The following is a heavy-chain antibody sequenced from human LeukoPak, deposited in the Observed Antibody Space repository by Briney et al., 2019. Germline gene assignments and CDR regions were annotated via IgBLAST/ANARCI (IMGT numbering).Heavy chain of an antibody. CDR2: IISILGMA. Sequence: ASVPVSCKASGGTFSNYTISWVRQAPGQGLEWMGRIISILGMANYEQKFQGRVTSTADKSTSTAYMELSSLRSEDTAVYYCARGPDYSNYLNWFDPWGQGTLVTVSS. J-gene: IGHJ5*02. CDR3: ARGPDYSNYLNWFDP. V-gene: IGHV1-69*02. CDR1: GGTFSNYT. D-gene: IGHD4-11*01.